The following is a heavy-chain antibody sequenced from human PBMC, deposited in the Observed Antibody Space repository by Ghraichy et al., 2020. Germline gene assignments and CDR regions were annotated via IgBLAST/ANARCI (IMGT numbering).Heavy chain of an antibody. Sequence: GESLNISCAASGFTFSTYGMYWVRQAPGKGLEWVSVISGSGANTYYADSVKGRFTISRDNPKNTLYLQMNSLRAEDTAVYYCAKDQNTYGFLDYWGQGTLVTVSS. CDR3: AKDQNTYGFLDY. CDR1: GFTFSTYG. V-gene: IGHV3-23*01. CDR2: ISGSGANT. D-gene: IGHD5-18*01. J-gene: IGHJ4*02.